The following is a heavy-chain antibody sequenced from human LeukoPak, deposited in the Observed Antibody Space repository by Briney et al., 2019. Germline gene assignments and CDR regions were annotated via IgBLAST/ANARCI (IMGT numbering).Heavy chain of an antibody. Sequence: SVKVSCKASGGTFSSYAISWVRQAPGQGLEWMGGIIPIFGTANYAQKFRGRVTITADESTSTAYMELSSLRSEDTAVYYCARDETMEQWPYGMDVWGQGTTVTVSS. D-gene: IGHD6-19*01. CDR3: ARDETMEQWPYGMDV. CDR1: GGTFSSYA. CDR2: IIPIFGTA. J-gene: IGHJ6*02. V-gene: IGHV1-69*01.